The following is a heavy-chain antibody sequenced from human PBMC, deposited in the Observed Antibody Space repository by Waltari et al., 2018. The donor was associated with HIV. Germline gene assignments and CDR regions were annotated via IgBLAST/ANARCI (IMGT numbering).Heavy chain of an antibody. CDR2: INPNSGGT. J-gene: IGHJ6*02. CDR3: ARDAEVLGYSYRNYYYYYGMDA. CDR1: GYTFRDYY. Sequence: QVQLVQSGAEVKKVGASVKVSCKASGYTFRDYYIHWVRQAPGQGLEWMGWINPNSGGTTYAQKFQGWVTMTRDTSVSTAYMELSRLRSDDTAVYYCARDAEVLGYSYRNYYYYYGMDAWGQGTTVTVSS. D-gene: IGHD5-18*01. V-gene: IGHV1-2*04.